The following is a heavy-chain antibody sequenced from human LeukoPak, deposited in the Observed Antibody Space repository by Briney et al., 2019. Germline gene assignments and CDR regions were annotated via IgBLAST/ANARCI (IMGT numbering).Heavy chain of an antibody. V-gene: IGHV3-66*01. J-gene: IGHJ5*02. CDR3: ARDSSGWLGNWFDP. CDR2: IYSGGST. D-gene: IGHD6-19*01. Sequence: GGSLRLSCAASGFTFDDYGMSWVRQAPGKGLEWVSVIYSGGSTNYADSVKGRFTISRDNSKNTLYLQMNSLRADDTAVYYCARDSSGWLGNWFDPWGQGTLVTVSS. CDR1: GFTFDDYG.